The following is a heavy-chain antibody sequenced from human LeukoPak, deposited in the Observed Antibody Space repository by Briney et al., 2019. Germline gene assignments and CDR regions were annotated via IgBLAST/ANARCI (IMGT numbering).Heavy chain of an antibody. CDR3: ARWLPSSYFDS. Sequence: PSETPSLTCAVYGGSFSGYYWSWIRQPPGKGLEWIGEINHSGSTNCNPSLKSRVAISVDTSKNQFSLSLSSVTAADTAVYYCARWLPSSYFDSWGQGTLVTVSS. J-gene: IGHJ4*02. CDR2: INHSGST. D-gene: IGHD5-12*01. V-gene: IGHV4-34*01. CDR1: GGSFSGYY.